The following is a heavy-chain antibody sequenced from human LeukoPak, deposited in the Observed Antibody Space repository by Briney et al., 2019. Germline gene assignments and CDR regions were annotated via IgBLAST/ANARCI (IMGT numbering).Heavy chain of an antibody. D-gene: IGHD1-26*01. J-gene: IGHJ4*02. CDR3: VAGVIVGATSHDY. CDR2: FDPEDGET. CDR1: GYTLTELS. Sequence: ASVKVSCKVSGYTLTELSMHWVRQAPGKGLEWMGGFDPEDGETIYAQRFQGRVTMTEDTSTDTAYMELSSLRSEDTAVYYCVAGVIVGATSHDYWGQGTLVTVSS. V-gene: IGHV1-24*01.